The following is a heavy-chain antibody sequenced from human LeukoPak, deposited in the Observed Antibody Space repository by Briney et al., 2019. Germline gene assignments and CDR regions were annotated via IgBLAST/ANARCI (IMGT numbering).Heavy chain of an antibody. V-gene: IGHV4-38-2*02. CDR3: ARVNYYGSGVYYYYYYMDV. J-gene: IGHJ6*03. D-gene: IGHD3-10*01. CDR1: GYSISSGYH. Sequence: SETLSLTCTVSGYSISSGYHWGWIRQPPGKGLEWIGSIYYSGSTNYNPSLKSRVIISVDTSKNQFSLKLSSVTAADTAVYYCARVNYYGSGVYYYYYYMDVWGEGTTVTISS. CDR2: IYYSGST.